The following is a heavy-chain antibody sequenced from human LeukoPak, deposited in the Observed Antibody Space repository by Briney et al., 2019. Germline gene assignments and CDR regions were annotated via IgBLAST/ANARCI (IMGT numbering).Heavy chain of an antibody. CDR3: ARMVSGSGTYYFDS. J-gene: IGHJ4*02. CDR1: GSSISNNAL. D-gene: IGHD3-10*01. Sequence: SDTLSLTCAVSGSSISNNALWGWIRQPPGKGLEWIGYIYHSGSTYYNPSLKSRFTMSADTSKNQISLKLTSVTAVDTAVYYCARMVSGSGTYYFDSWGQGTLVTVSS. CDR2: IYHSGST. V-gene: IGHV4-28*01.